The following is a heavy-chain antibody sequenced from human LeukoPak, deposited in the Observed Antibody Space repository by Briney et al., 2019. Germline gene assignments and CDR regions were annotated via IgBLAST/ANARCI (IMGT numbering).Heavy chain of an antibody. D-gene: IGHD3-16*01. CDR1: GLSFSSFA. CDR2: MKGTGET. CDR3: ARASWVSSADAVW. Sequence: GGSLRLSCAASGLSFSSFAMSWVRQAPARGLEWLSSMKGTGETFYADSVRGRFTLSGDDSRNTVYLQLNNLRVQDTAVYYCARASWVSSADAVWWGQGTVVTVSS. J-gene: IGHJ4*02. V-gene: IGHV3-23*01.